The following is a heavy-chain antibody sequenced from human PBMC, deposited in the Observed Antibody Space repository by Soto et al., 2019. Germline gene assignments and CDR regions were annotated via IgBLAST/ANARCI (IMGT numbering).Heavy chain of an antibody. CDR1: GYTFTNFG. CDR3: ARGVHYDSSGYYYFY. V-gene: IGHV1-69*13. Sequence: AASVKVSCKASGYTFTNFGVTWVRQAPGQGLEWMGGIIPLFGTAKYAQNFQGRITITADESTNTAYMELRSLRSQDTAVYYCARGVHYDSSGYYYFYWGQGTLVTVSS. J-gene: IGHJ4*02. CDR2: IIPLFGTA. D-gene: IGHD3-22*01.